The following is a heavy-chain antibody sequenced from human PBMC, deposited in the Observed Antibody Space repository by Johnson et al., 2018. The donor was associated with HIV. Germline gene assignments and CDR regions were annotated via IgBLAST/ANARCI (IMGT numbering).Heavy chain of an antibody. CDR2: ISYDGSNK. J-gene: IGHJ3*02. Sequence: QVQLVESGGGVVQPGGSLRLSCAASGFTFSSYAIHWVRQAPAKGLEWVAVISYDGSNKYYADSVKGRFTISRDNSKNTLYLQMNSLRAEDTAVYYCARVRRSGTYYVDAFDIWGQGTMVTVSS. V-gene: IGHV3-30*04. D-gene: IGHD1-26*01. CDR3: ARVRRSGTYYVDAFDI. CDR1: GFTFSSYA.